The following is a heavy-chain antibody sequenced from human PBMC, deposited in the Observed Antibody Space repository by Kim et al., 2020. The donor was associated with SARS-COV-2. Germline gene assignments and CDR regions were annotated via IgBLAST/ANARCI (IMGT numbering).Heavy chain of an antibody. Sequence: SETLSLTCTVSGGSISSSSYYWGWIRQPPGKGLEWIGSIDYSGSTYYNPSLKSRVTISVDTSKNQFSLKLSSVTAADTAVYYCATYADSGSYSAFIDYWG. J-gene: IGHJ4*01. D-gene: IGHD1-26*01. CDR2: IDYSGST. CDR1: GGSISSSSYY. V-gene: IGHV4-39*07. CDR3: ATYADSGSYSAFIDY.